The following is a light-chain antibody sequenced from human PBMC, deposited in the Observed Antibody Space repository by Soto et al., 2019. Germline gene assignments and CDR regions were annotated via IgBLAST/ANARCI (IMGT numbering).Light chain of an antibody. CDR3: QQRNIWPPVT. Sequence: EIVLTQSAATLSLSPWERATLSCRASPSVTNYLAWYQQKPGQAPRLLIYGAFNRATGIPARFSGSGSGTDFTLTISSLEPEDFAVYYCQQRNIWPPVTFGQGTRLEIK. V-gene: IGKV3-11*01. J-gene: IGKJ5*01. CDR2: GAF. CDR1: PSVTNY.